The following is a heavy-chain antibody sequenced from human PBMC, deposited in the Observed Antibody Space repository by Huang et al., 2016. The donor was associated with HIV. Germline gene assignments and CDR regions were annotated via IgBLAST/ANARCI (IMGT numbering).Heavy chain of an antibody. Sequence: QVQLVQSGAEVKKPGASVTISCKASGFSILIYYIHWVRQAPGQGLEWMGIVNPSGGGADYAQKFKGRFTMTRDTSTRTLYMELSSLRSEDTAVYYCAREGITPSGTEVSGFDFWGQGTPVSVSS. J-gene: IGHJ5*01. CDR1: GFSILIYY. D-gene: IGHD6-13*01. V-gene: IGHV1-46*03. CDR2: VNPSGGGA. CDR3: AREGITPSGTEVSGFDF.